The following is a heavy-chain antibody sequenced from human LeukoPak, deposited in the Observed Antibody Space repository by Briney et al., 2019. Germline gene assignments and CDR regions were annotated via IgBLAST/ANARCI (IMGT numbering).Heavy chain of an antibody. CDR1: GFTFSSYA. CDR2: ISGSGDNT. J-gene: IGHJ6*04. D-gene: IGHD2-2*01. V-gene: IGHV3-23*01. CDR3: AKKSCSSTSCCEDV. Sequence: GRSLRLSCAASGFTFSSYAMSWVRQAPGKGLEWVSAISGSGDNTDYTDSVKGRFTISRDNSKNTLYLQMNSLRAEDTAVYYCAKKSCSSTSCCEDVWGKGTTVTVSS.